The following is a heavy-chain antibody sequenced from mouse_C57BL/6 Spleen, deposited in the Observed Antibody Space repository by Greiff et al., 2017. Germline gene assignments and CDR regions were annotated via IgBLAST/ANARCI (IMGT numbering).Heavy chain of an antibody. Sequence: VQLQQSGPGLVKPSQSLSLTCSVTGYSITSGYYWNWIRQFPGNKLEWMGYISYDGSNNYNPSLNNRISITRDTSKNQFFLKLNSVTTEDTATYYCARNSYGYFDYWGQGTTLTVSS. J-gene: IGHJ2*01. D-gene: IGHD1-1*01. CDR3: ARNSYGYFDY. V-gene: IGHV3-6*01. CDR2: ISYDGSN. CDR1: GYSITSGYY.